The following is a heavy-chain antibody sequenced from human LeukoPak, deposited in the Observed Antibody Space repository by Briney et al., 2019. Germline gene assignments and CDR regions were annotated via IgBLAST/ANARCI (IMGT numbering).Heavy chain of an antibody. Sequence: GGSLRLSCAASGFTFSSYWMSWVRQAPGKGLEWVANIKQDGSEKYYVGSVKGRFTISRDNAKNSLYLQMNSLRAEDTAVYYCASLRFLEWLLPSGFDYWGQGTLVTVSS. D-gene: IGHD3-3*01. CDR3: ASLRFLEWLLPSGFDY. CDR1: GFTFSSYW. V-gene: IGHV3-7*03. CDR2: IKQDGSEK. J-gene: IGHJ4*02.